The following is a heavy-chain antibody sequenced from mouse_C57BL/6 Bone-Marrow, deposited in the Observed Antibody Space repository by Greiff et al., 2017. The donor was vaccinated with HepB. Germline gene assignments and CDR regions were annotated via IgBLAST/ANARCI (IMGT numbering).Heavy chain of an antibody. J-gene: IGHJ3*01. CDR1: GYTFTSYG. Sequence: LVESGAELARPGASVKLSCKASGYTFTSYGISWVKQRTGQGLEWIGEIYPRSGNTYYNEKFKGKATLTADKSSSTAYMELRSLTSEDSAVYFCARGGIGYAPAYWGQGTLVTVSA. CDR2: IYPRSGNT. CDR3: ARGGIGYAPAY. D-gene: IGHD2-2*01. V-gene: IGHV1-81*01.